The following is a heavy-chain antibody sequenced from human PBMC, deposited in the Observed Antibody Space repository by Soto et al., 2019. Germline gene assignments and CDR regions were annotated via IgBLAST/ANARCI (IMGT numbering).Heavy chain of an antibody. CDR3: ATAPWFGELSDY. Sequence: ASVKVSCKVSGYTLTELSMHWVRQAPGKGLEWMGGFDPEDGETIYAQKFQGRVTMTGDTSTDTAYMELSSLRSEDTAVYYCATAPWFGELSDYWGQGTLVTVSS. V-gene: IGHV1-24*01. CDR2: FDPEDGET. D-gene: IGHD3-10*01. J-gene: IGHJ4*02. CDR1: GYTLTELS.